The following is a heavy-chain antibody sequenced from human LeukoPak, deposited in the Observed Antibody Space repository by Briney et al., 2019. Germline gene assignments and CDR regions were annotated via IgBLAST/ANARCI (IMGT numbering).Heavy chain of an antibody. J-gene: IGHJ4*02. V-gene: IGHV4-39*01. D-gene: IGHD2-8*01. CDR3: ARQDIVLNLIDY. CDR1: GGAIGSGIYY. Sequence: ETLSLSCNDSGGAIGSGIYYKAWIREPPRNVLEWIGIIYYSGSTYYNPSLKSRVTISVDTSKNQFSLKLSSVTAADTAVYYCARQDIVLNLIDYWGQGTLVTVSS. CDR2: IYYSGST.